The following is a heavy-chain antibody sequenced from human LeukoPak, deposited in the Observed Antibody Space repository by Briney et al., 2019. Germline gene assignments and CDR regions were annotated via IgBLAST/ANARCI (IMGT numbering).Heavy chain of an antibody. CDR2: IYNSGST. Sequence: PSETLSLTCTVSGGAIRSYYWSWIRQPPGKGLEWIGYIYNSGSTNYNPSLKSRVTISVDTSKNQLSLKLSSVTAADTAVYYCARVARDGYNLWGQGTLVTVSS. D-gene: IGHD5-24*01. V-gene: IGHV4-59*01. CDR1: GGAIRSYY. CDR3: ARVARDGYNL. J-gene: IGHJ4*02.